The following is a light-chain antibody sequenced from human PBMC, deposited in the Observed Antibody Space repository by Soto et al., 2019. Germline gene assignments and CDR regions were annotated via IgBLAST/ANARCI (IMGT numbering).Light chain of an antibody. CDR2: GDG. Sequence: SYYLSQPPSVSLAPGQTARITRWGNNIGGQSLHWCLEQQGEAAVLAVYGDGDRTSGIPERFSGSNSGNTATMTISRVDDCDEADYYCQVWDNNYVHYVFGNETMVT. CDR1: NIGGQS. CDR3: QVWDNNYVHYV. J-gene: IGLJ1*01. V-gene: IGLV3-21*02.